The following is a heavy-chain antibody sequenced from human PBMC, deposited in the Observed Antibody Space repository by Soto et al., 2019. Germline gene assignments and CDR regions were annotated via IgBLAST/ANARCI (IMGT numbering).Heavy chain of an antibody. D-gene: IGHD3-10*01. CDR2: ISSGGSTV. CDR1: GFNFRNYE. Sequence: HPGGSLRLSCAASGFNFRNYEMNWVRQAPGKGLEWVSYISSGGSTVQYADSVKGRFTVSRDNARNSLYLQMTSLRAEDTAVYFCARISSGSGSFGWCDPWGQGILVTVSS. J-gene: IGHJ5*02. V-gene: IGHV3-48*03. CDR3: ARISSGSGSFGWCDP.